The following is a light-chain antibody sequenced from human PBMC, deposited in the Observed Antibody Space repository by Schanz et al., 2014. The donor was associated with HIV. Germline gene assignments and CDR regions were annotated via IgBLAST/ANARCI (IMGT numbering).Light chain of an antibody. V-gene: IGKV3-15*01. Sequence: TVMTQSPAALSVTPGGRATLSCRASQSVSSNLAWYQQRPGQAPRLLIYGASTRASGVAARFSGSGSGTEFTLTISSLQPEDFATYSCQQSYDTPLTFGGGTKVEIK. J-gene: IGKJ4*01. CDR1: QSVSSN. CDR3: QQSYDTPLT. CDR2: GAS.